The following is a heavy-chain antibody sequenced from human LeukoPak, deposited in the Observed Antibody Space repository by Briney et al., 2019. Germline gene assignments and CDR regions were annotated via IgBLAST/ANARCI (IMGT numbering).Heavy chain of an antibody. Sequence: GGSLRLSCAASGFTFSSYWMSWVRQAPGKGLEWVANIKQDGSEKYYVDSVKGRFTISRDNAKNSLYLQMNSLRAEDTAVYYCAKDRRIAVAGRTFNWFDPWGQGTLVTVSS. V-gene: IGHV3-7*03. CDR2: IKQDGSEK. J-gene: IGHJ5*02. CDR1: GFTFSSYW. D-gene: IGHD6-19*01. CDR3: AKDRRIAVAGRTFNWFDP.